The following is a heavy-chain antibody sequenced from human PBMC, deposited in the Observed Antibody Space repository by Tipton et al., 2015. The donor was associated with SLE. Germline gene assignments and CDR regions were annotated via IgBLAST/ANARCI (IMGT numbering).Heavy chain of an antibody. V-gene: IGHV3-72*01. J-gene: IGHJ4*02. CDR3: ARGGIVEDGTLDY. CDR2: TRNKADSYTT. CDR1: GFTFSDHY. D-gene: IGHD1-26*01. Sequence: VQLVQSGGGLVQPGGSLRLSCAASGFTFSDHYMDWVRQPPGKGLEWIGRTRNKADSYTTEYAASVKGRFTISRDDSKNSMYLQMNSLKMEDSAVYFCARGGIVEDGTLDYWGQGNLVTVSS.